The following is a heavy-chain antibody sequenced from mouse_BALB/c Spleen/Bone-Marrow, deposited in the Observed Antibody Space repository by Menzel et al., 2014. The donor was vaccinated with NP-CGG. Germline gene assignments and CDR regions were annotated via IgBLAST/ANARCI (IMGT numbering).Heavy chain of an antibody. CDR3: ARDYYGNIYAMDY. V-gene: IGHV7-3*02. CDR2: IRNKSNGYTT. CDR1: GFTFTDYY. J-gene: IGHJ4*01. Sequence: DVKLVESGGGLVQPGGSLRLSCATSGFTFTDYYMSCVRQPPGKALEWLGSIRNKSNGYTTEYSASVKGRFTISRDNSQSILYLQMNTLRAEDSATYYCARDYYGNIYAMDYWGQGTSVTVSS. D-gene: IGHD1-1*01.